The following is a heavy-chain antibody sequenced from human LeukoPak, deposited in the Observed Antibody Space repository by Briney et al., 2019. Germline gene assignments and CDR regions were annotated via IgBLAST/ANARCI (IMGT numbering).Heavy chain of an antibody. CDR1: GFTFSSYS. J-gene: IGHJ5*02. D-gene: IGHD5-12*01. CDR2: IHSSSNFI. V-gene: IGHV3-21*01. Sequence: GGSLRLSCAASGFTFSSYSMNWVRQAPGKGLEWVSSIHSSSNFIYYSDSVKGRFTISRDNAKNSLYLQMNNLRAEDTAVYYCARNSAYDYWDWFDPWGQGTLVTVSS. CDR3: ARNSAYDYWDWFDP.